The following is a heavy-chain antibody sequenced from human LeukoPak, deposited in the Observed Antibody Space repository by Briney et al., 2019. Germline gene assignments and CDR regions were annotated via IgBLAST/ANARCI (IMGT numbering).Heavy chain of an antibody. J-gene: IGHJ4*02. Sequence: GGSLRLSCAASGFTVSSNYMSWVRQAPGKGLGWVSVIYSGGSTYYADSVKGRFTISRDNSKNTLYLQMNSLRAEDTAVYYCARWVDTAMVFDYWGQGTLVTVSS. CDR1: GFTVSSNY. CDR2: IYSGGST. D-gene: IGHD5-18*01. V-gene: IGHV3-66*02. CDR3: ARWVDTAMVFDY.